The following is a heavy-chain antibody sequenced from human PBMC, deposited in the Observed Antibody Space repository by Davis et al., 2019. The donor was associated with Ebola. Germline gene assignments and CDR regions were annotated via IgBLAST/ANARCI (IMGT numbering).Heavy chain of an antibody. Sequence: AASVKVSCKASEYTFTSYCMHWVRQAPGQGLEWMGIINPSGSSTTYAQKFQGRVTLTRDTSTSTVYMELSSLRSEDTAVYYCARGLEVYSDSSGYYWFDPWGQGTLVTVSS. J-gene: IGHJ5*02. CDR1: EYTFTSYC. CDR2: INPSGSST. CDR3: ARGLEVYSDSSGYYWFDP. D-gene: IGHD3-22*01. V-gene: IGHV1-46*01.